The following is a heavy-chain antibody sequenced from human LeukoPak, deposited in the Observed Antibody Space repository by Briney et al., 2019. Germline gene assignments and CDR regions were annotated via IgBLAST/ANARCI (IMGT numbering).Heavy chain of an antibody. Sequence: PGGSLRLSCEASGFPFINHEMNWVRQAPGKGLVWVSRINSDGINTSYADSVKGRFTISRDNAKNTLNLQMNSLRAEDTAVYYCARDLGQYYDTSDNWFDPWGQGTLVTVSS. CDR1: GFPFINHE. CDR2: INSDGINT. J-gene: IGHJ5*02. V-gene: IGHV3-74*01. D-gene: IGHD3-22*01. CDR3: ARDLGQYYDTSDNWFDP.